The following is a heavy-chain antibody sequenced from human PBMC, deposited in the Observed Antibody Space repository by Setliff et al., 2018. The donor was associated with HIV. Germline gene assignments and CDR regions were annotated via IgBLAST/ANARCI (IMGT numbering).Heavy chain of an antibody. D-gene: IGHD3-3*01. V-gene: IGHV1-69*13. J-gene: IGHJ3*02. Sequence: SVKVSCKASGGTFSSYAISWVRQAPGQGLEWMGGIIPIFGTANYAQKFQGRVTITADESTSTAYMELSSLRSEDTAVYYCVTDYDFWSGYSNDAFDIWGQGTMVTVSS. CDR3: VTDYDFWSGYSNDAFDI. CDR2: IIPIFGTA. CDR1: GGTFSSYA.